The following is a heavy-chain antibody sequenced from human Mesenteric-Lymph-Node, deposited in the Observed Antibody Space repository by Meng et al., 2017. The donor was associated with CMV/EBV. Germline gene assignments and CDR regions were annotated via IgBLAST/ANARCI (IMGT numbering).Heavy chain of an antibody. CDR3: ARDLLTGYDRRYYYGMDV. CDR1: GFSFSDYA. V-gene: IGHV3-23*03. CDR2: IYGGGHSP. D-gene: IGHD3-22*01. Sequence: GESLKISCAASGFSFSDYAMTWVRQAPGKGLEWVAIIYGGGHSPYYEDSVEGRFTISRDDSRDILFLQMNSLRAEDTAVYYCARDLLTGYDRRYYYGMDVWGQGTTVTVSS. J-gene: IGHJ6*02.